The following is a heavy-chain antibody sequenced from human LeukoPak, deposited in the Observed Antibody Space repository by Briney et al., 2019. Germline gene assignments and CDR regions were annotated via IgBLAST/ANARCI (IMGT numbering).Heavy chain of an antibody. V-gene: IGHV3-21*01. CDR3: ARDNPYGSGSFFDY. CDR1: GFTFSSYS. CDR2: ISSSSSYI. J-gene: IGHJ4*02. D-gene: IGHD3-10*01. Sequence: GGSLRLSCAASGFTFSSYSVNWVRQAPGKGLEWVSSISSSSSYIYYADPVKGRFTISRDNAKNSLYLQMNSLRAEDTAVYYCARDNPYGSGSFFDYWGQGTLVTVSS.